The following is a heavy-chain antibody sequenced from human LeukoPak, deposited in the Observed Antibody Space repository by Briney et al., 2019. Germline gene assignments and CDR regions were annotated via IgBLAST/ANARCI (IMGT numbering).Heavy chain of an antibody. CDR1: GGTFSSYA. Sequence: SVKVSCKASGGTFSSYAISWVRQAPGQGLEWMGGIIPIFGTANYAQKFQGRVTITTDESTSTAYMELSSLRSEDTAVYYCARDKNGRFRELLSWFDPWGQGTLVTVSS. J-gene: IGHJ5*02. V-gene: IGHV1-69*05. CDR3: ARDKNGRFRELLSWFDP. D-gene: IGHD3-10*01. CDR2: IIPIFGTA.